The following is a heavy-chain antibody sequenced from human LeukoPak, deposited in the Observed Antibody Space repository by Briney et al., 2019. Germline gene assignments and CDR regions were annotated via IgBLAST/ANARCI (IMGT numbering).Heavy chain of an antibody. CDR2: ISSSSSYI. Sequence: GSLRLSCAASGFTFSSYSMNWVRQAPGKGLEWVSSISSSSSYIYYADSVKGRFTISRDNAKNSLYLQMNSLRAEDTAVYYCARFGYQLLPFLEYYFDYWGQGTLVTVSS. J-gene: IGHJ4*02. D-gene: IGHD2-2*01. V-gene: IGHV3-21*01. CDR3: ARFGYQLLPFLEYYFDY. CDR1: GFTFSSYS.